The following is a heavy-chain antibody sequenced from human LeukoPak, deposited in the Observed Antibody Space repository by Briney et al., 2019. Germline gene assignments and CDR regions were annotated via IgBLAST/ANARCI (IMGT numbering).Heavy chain of an antibody. CDR1: GYTFTGYY. J-gene: IGHJ4*02. Sequence: ASVKVSCKASGYTFTGYYMHWVRQAPGQGLEWMGWINPNSGGTSYAQKFQGRVTMTRDTSISTAYMELSRLRSDDTAVYYCARGLGLAVAGKNRAYYFDYWGQGTLVTVSS. V-gene: IGHV1-2*02. CDR2: INPNSGGT. CDR3: ARGLGLAVAGKNRAYYFDY. D-gene: IGHD6-19*01.